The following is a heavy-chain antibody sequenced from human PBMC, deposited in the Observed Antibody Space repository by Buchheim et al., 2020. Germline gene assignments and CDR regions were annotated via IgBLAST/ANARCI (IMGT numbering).Heavy chain of an antibody. CDR3: ARVNTAMVTVDY. CDR2: IYGSGST. V-gene: IGHV4-30-4*08. Sequence: QVQLQESGPGLVKPSQTLSLTCTVSGGSISSVGSYWGWIRQPPGKGLEYIGYIYGSGSTYNNPSLQSRITMSVVTSKNQFSLKLSSVTAADTAIYYCARVNTAMVTVDYWGPGTL. CDR1: GGSISSVGSY. J-gene: IGHJ4*02. D-gene: IGHD5-18*01.